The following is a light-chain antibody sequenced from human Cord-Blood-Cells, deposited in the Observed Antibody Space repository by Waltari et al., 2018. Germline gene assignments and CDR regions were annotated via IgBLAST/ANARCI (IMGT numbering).Light chain of an antibody. CDR1: SRDVGGYNY. J-gene: IGLJ2*01. CDR2: YVS. Sequence: QSALTQPRSVSGSPGQSVTISCTGTSRDVGGYNYVSWYQQHPGKAPKLMIYYVSKRPSGVPDRFSGSKSGNTASLTISGLQAEDEADYYCCSYAGSYTVVFGGGTKLTVL. V-gene: IGLV2-11*01. CDR3: CSYAGSYTVV.